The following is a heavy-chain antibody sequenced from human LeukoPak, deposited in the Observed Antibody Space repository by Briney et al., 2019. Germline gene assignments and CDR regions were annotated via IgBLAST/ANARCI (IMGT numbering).Heavy chain of an antibody. J-gene: IGHJ5*02. CDR2: SNHSGRT. D-gene: IGHD6-19*01. Sequence: SETLSLTCAVYGGFLSGYYWSWTRQPPGKGLEWIGESNHSGRTNYNPSLKSRVTISVDTSKNQFSLRLSSVTAADTAVYYCARGPLYSSGWYRWFDPWGQGTLVTVSS. CDR3: ARGPLYSSGWYRWFDP. CDR1: GGFLSGYY. V-gene: IGHV4-34*01.